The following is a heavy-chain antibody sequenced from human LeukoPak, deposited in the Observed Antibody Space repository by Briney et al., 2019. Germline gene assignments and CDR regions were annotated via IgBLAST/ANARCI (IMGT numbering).Heavy chain of an antibody. J-gene: IGHJ4*02. Sequence: PGGSLRLSCAASGFTLSSYAMSWVRQAPGKGLEWVSAISDSGNTYHADSVKGRFTISRDNSKNTLYLQMNSLRAEDTAVYYCAKVWDGPFDYWGQGTLVTVSS. D-gene: IGHD3-16*01. CDR2: ISDSGNT. CDR1: GFTLSSYA. V-gene: IGHV3-23*01. CDR3: AKVWDGPFDY.